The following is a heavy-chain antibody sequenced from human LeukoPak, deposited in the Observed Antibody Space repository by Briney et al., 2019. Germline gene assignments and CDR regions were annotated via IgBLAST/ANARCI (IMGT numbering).Heavy chain of an antibody. Sequence: ASVTVSCKASGYTFTSYAMHWVRQAPGQRLEWMGWINAGNGNTKYSQKFQGRVTITRDTSASTAYMELSSLRSEDTAVYYCAREDWYRYYYYGMDVWGQGTTVTVSS. CDR3: AREDWYRYYYYGMDV. CDR1: GYTFTSYA. V-gene: IGHV1-3*01. CDR2: INAGNGNT. D-gene: IGHD3/OR15-3a*01. J-gene: IGHJ6*02.